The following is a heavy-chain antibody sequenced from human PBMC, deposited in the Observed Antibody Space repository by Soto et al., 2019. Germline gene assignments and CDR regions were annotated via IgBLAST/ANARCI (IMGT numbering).Heavy chain of an antibody. D-gene: IGHD3-22*01. CDR2: IIPIFGTA. V-gene: IGHV1-69*13. Sequence: SVKVSCKASGGTFSSYAISWVRQAPGQGLEWMGGIIPIFGTANYAQKFQGRVTITADESTSTAYMELSSLRSEDTAVYYCARSPPYYDSSGQNYYFDYWGQGTLVTVSS. CDR3: ARSPPYYDSSGQNYYFDY. CDR1: GGTFSSYA. J-gene: IGHJ4*02.